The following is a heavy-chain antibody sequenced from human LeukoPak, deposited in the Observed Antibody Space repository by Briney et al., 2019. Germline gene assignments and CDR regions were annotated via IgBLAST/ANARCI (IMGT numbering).Heavy chain of an antibody. J-gene: IGHJ4*02. CDR3: AREPNFDDHAFDY. D-gene: IGHD3-9*01. CDR2: INSRSSSI. V-gene: IGHV3-48*01. CDR1: GFTLSSYS. Sequence: GGSLRLSGAASGFTLSSYSMNWVRQAPGKGLEWVSYINSRSSSIDYAASVKGRFTISRDNAKNSLFLQINSLRAEDSAIYYCAREPNFDDHAFDYWGQGTLVTVSS.